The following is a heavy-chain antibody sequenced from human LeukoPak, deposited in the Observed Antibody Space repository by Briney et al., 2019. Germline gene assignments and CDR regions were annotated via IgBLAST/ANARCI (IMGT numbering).Heavy chain of an antibody. D-gene: IGHD2-2*01. J-gene: IGHJ6*03. Sequence: GASVKVSCKVSGYTPTELSMHWVRQAPGKGLERMGGFDPEDGETIYAQKFQGRVTMTEDTSTDTAYMELSSLRSEDTAVYYCATLGYCSSTSCNYYYYYMDVWGKGTTVTVSS. CDR1: GYTPTELS. V-gene: IGHV1-24*01. CDR3: ATLGYCSSTSCNYYYYYMDV. CDR2: FDPEDGET.